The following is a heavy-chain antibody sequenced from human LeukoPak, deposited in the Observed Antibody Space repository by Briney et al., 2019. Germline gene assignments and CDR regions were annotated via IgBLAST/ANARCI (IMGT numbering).Heavy chain of an antibody. J-gene: IGHJ3*02. Sequence: ASVKVSCKVSGYTLTELSMHWVRQAPGKGPEWMGSFDPEDGETMYAQKFQGRVTMTEDTSTDTAYMELSSLRSEDTAVYYCARLRVGATAVGAFDIWGQGTMVTVSS. CDR2: FDPEDGET. CDR1: GYTLTELS. V-gene: IGHV1-24*01. CDR3: ARLRVGATAVGAFDI. D-gene: IGHD1-26*01.